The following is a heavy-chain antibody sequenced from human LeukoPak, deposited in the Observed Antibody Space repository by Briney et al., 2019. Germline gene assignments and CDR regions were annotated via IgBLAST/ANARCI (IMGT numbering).Heavy chain of an antibody. V-gene: IGHV1-2*02. D-gene: IGHD3-10*01. CDR2: INPNSGGT. J-gene: IGHJ4*02. CDR3: AREAYYYGSGSPCDY. Sequence: ASVKVSCKASGYTFTSYGISWVRQAPGQGLEWMGWINPNSGGTNYAQKFQGRVTMTRDTSISTAYMELSRLRSDDTAVYYCAREAYYYGSGSPCDYWGQGTLVTVSS. CDR1: GYTFTSYG.